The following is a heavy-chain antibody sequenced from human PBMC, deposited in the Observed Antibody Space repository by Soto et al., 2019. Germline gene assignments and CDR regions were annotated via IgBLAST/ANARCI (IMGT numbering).Heavy chain of an antibody. CDR2: VNPKRGDA. Sequence: QVVLVQSGAEVKKPGDSVKVSCKSSGYKFTNYYIHWVRQAPGQGPGWMGWVNPKRGDAIYAQKFQGWVTMTRDMATTSAYWEVNRLKPDYTAVYFCAMYPVLPRQYWNFDLWGRGTLVTVSS. CDR3: AMYPVLPRQYWNFDL. D-gene: IGHD2-8*01. CDR1: GYKFTNYY. V-gene: IGHV1-2*04. J-gene: IGHJ2*01.